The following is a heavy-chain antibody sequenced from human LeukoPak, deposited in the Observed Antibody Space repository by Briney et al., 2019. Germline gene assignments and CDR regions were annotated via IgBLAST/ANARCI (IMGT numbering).Heavy chain of an antibody. D-gene: IGHD2-21*01. V-gene: IGHV4-38-2*02. CDR1: GYSISSGYY. J-gene: IGHJ4*02. CDR2: IYHSGST. CDR3: AKSPFFCGGNC. Sequence: SETLSLTCTVSGYSISSGYYWGWIRQPPGKGLEWIGSIYHSGSTYYNPSLKSRVTISVDTSKNQFSLKLSSVTAADTAVYYCAKSPFFCGGNCWGQGTLVTVSS.